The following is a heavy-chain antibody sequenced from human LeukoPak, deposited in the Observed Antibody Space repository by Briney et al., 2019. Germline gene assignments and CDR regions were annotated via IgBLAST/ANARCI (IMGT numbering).Heavy chain of an antibody. CDR2: IYNDGSTT. CDR3: AREKDDLGDPGPLDA. D-gene: IGHD2-21*01. Sequence: GGSLRLSCAASGFMFSKSWMHWVRQAPGKGLDWVARIYNDGSTTNYADSVKGRFTISRDNAANTLFLQMSSLRAEDTAVYYCAREKDDLGDPGPLDAWGQGDLVTVSS. CDR1: GFMFSKSW. J-gene: IGHJ5*02. V-gene: IGHV3-74*01.